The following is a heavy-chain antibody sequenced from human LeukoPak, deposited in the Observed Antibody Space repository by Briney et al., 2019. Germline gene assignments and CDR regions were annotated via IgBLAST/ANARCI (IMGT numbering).Heavy chain of an antibody. D-gene: IGHD3-22*01. Sequence: GESLKIYCKGSGFSFATYWIGRVRQMTGKGLERMGIIYPSDSDTKYSPSFRGQVTISADKAISTAYLQWGSLKASDTAMYYCARSYYDYLGGRGAYFDHWGQGTLVTVSS. CDR2: IYPSDSDT. J-gene: IGHJ4*02. CDR1: GFSFATYW. CDR3: ARSYYDYLGGRGAYFDH. V-gene: IGHV5-51*01.